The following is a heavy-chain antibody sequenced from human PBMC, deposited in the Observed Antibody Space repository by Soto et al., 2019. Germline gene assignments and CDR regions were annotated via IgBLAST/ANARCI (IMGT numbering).Heavy chain of an antibody. CDR1: GFTVSGKKY. V-gene: IGHV3-53*01. J-gene: IGHJ3*02. CDR2: LYDLDGT. CDR3: ATWHLQEHAYDI. Sequence: DVQLVASGGGLIQPGESLRLSCAAFGFTVSGKKYVAWVRQAPGKGLEWLSALYDLDGTYYADSVKGRFTTSSDSSRTTVYLQMNSLRPDDTAVYSCATWHLQEHAYDIWGQGTTVIVYS. D-gene: IGHD1-1*01.